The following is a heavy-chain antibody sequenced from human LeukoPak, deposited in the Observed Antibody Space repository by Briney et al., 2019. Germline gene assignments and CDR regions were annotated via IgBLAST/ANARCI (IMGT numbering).Heavy chain of an antibody. Sequence: GGSPRLSCAASGFTFSSYWMTWVRQAPGKGLERVANIKQDGSERNYVDSVKGRFTISRDNAKNSLYLQMNTLRDEDTAVYYCATGAGCGYWGQGTLVTVSS. J-gene: IGHJ4*02. CDR3: ATGAGCGY. V-gene: IGHV3-7*03. D-gene: IGHD6-19*01. CDR1: GFTFSSYW. CDR2: IKQDGSER.